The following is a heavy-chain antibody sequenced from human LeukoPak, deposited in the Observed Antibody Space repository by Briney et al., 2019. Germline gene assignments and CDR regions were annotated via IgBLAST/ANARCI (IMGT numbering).Heavy chain of an antibody. CDR2: IIPIFGTA. CDR3: ARPLFIYYYGMDV. D-gene: IGHD2-21*01. J-gene: IGHJ6*02. CDR1: GGTFSSYA. Sequence: SVKVSCKASGGTFSSYAISWVRQAPGQGREWVGGIIPIFGTANYAQKFQGRVTITADESTSTAYMELSSLSSEDTAVYYCARPLFIYYYGMDVWGHGTTVTVSS. V-gene: IGHV1-69*13.